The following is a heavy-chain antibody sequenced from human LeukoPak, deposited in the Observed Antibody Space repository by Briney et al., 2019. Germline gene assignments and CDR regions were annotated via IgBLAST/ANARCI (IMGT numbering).Heavy chain of an antibody. CDR1: GYTFSSYG. CDR3: ARTIDYGDSEVLDY. Sequence: GASVKVSCKASGYTFSSYGVSWVRRAPGQGLEWMGWISAYNGNTNYAQKVQGRDTMTTDTSTSTAYMDLRSLRSDDTAVYYCARTIDYGDSEVLDYWGQGTLVTVSS. V-gene: IGHV1-18*01. CDR2: ISAYNGNT. D-gene: IGHD4-17*01. J-gene: IGHJ4*02.